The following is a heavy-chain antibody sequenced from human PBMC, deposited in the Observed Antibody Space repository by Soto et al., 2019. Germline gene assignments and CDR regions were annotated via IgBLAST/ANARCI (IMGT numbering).Heavy chain of an antibody. CDR1: GYTFTSYD. D-gene: IGHD2-2*01. V-gene: IGHV1-8*01. CDR3: ARGQYQLLTVYYYYMDV. J-gene: IGHJ6*03. Sequence: ASVKVSCKASGYTFTSYDINWVRQATGQGLEWMGWMNPNSGNTGYAQKFQGRVTMTRNTSISTAYMELSSLRSEDTAVYYCARGQYQLLTVYYYYMDVWGKGTTVTVSS. CDR2: MNPNSGNT.